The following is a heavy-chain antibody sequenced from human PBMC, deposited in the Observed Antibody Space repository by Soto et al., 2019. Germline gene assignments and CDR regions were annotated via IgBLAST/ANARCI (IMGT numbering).Heavy chain of an antibody. V-gene: IGHV1-18*01. CDR2: ISAYNVNT. D-gene: IGHD6-19*01. CDR1: GYTFTSYG. J-gene: IGHJ4*02. Sequence: ASVKVSCKASGYTFTSYGISWVRQAPGQGLEWMGWISAYNVNTNYAQKLQGRVTMTTDTSASTAYMELRSLTSDDTAVYYCARDGYSSGWYVYWGQGTLVTVSS. CDR3: ARDGYSSGWYVY.